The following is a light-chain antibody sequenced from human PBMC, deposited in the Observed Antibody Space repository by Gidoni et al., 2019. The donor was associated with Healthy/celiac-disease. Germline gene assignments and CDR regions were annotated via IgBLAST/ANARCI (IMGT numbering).Light chain of an antibody. V-gene: IGLV3-1*01. CDR2: QDS. CDR1: KLGDKY. CDR3: QAWDSSTASWV. Sequence: SYELTQPPSVSVSPGQTASITCSGDKLGDKYACWYQQKPGQSPVLVIYQDSKRPSGIPERFSGSNSGNTVTLTISGTQAMDEADYYCQAWDSSTASWVFGTGTKITVL. J-gene: IGLJ1*01.